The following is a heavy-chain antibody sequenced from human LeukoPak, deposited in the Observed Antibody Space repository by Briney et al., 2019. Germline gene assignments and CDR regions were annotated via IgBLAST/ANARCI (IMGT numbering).Heavy chain of an antibody. CDR1: GGTFSSYA. V-gene: IGHV1-69*13. D-gene: IGHD3-22*01. CDR2: IIPIFGTA. J-gene: IGHJ4*02. Sequence: GASVKVSCRASGGTFSSYAISWVRQAPGQGLEWMGGIIPIFGTANYAQKFQGRVTITADESTSTAYMELSSLRSEDTAVYYCARDFEGVNYYDSSGYYYPPARWGQGTLVTVSS. CDR3: ARDFEGVNYYDSSGYYYPPAR.